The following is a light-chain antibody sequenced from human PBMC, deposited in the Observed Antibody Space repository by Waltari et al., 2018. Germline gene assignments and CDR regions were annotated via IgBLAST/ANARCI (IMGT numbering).Light chain of an antibody. J-gene: IGKJ1*01. CDR1: QTIGNY. CDR2: KAS. CDR3: QQFESYPWT. Sequence: DIQMTQSPSTLSASVGDRVTITCRASQTIGNYLAWYQQKPGRATKLLMYKASSLEGGVPSRFTGSGSGTEFTLTISSLQPDDFATYYCQQFESYPWTFGQGTKVEIK. V-gene: IGKV1-5*03.